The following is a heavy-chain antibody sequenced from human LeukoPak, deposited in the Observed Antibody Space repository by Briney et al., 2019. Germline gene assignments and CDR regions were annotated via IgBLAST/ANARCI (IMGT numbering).Heavy chain of an antibody. D-gene: IGHD3-10*01. CDR2: FDPEDGET. CDR1: GYTLTELS. J-gene: IGHJ3*02. CDR3: ATDYYGSGSYSPQAFDI. Sequence: ASVKVSCKVSGYTLTELSMHWVRQAPGKGLEWMGGFDPEDGETIYAQKFQGRVTMTEDTSTDTAYMELSSLRSEDTAVYFCATDYYGSGSYSPQAFDIWGQGTMVTVSS. V-gene: IGHV1-24*01.